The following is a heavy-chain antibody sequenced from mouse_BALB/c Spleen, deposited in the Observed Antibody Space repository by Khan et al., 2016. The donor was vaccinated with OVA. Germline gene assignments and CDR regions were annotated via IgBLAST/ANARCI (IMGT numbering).Heavy chain of an antibody. Sequence: EVQLQESGPGLVKPSQSLSLTCTVTGYSITSDYAWNWIRQFPGNKLEWMGYISYSGRTSYNPSLKGRTPITVDTSTNTFFLQLNSVTTEDTAAYYCARSVTITTVVATDFDYWGQGTTLTVSS. CDR3: ARSVTITTVVATDFDY. CDR1: GYSITSDYA. D-gene: IGHD1-1*01. V-gene: IGHV3-2*02. J-gene: IGHJ2*01. CDR2: ISYSGRT.